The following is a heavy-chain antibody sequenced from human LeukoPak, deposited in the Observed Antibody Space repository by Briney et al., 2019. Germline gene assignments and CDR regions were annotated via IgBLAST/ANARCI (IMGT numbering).Heavy chain of an antibody. V-gene: IGHV4-34*01. CDR2: INHSGST. Sequence: PSETLSLTCAVYGGSFSGYYWSWIRQPPGKGLEWIGEINHSGSTNYNPSLKSRVTISVDTSKNQFSLKLSSVTAADTAVYFCARTRRIAAPHYYYYYMDVWGKGTTVTVSS. D-gene: IGHD6-6*01. CDR3: ARTRRIAAPHYYYYYMDV. J-gene: IGHJ6*03. CDR1: GGSFSGYY.